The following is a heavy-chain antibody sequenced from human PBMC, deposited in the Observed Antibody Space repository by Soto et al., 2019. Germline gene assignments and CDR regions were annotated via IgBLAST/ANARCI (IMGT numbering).Heavy chain of an antibody. CDR3: TRRRCSGGSCYDY. V-gene: IGHV3-73*02. CDR2: IRTKDNSYAT. CDR1: GFTFSGSA. Sequence: EVQLVESGGGLVQPGDSLKLSCAASGFTFSGSAMHWVRQASGKGLEWVGRIRTKDNSYATAYAAAIKGRITISREDSYITAYLQTDSLKTDDSAVYDCTRRRCSGGSCYDYWGQAPLFTVSS. J-gene: IGHJ4*02. D-gene: IGHD2-15*01.